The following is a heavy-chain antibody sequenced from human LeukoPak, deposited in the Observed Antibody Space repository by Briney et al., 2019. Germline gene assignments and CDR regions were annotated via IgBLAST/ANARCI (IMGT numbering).Heavy chain of an antibody. CDR1: GGSISSGSYY. CDR3: AREYRSYSWFDP. V-gene: IGHV4-61*02. D-gene: IGHD1-26*01. CDR2: IYTSGST. J-gene: IGHJ5*02. Sequence: SETLSLTCTVSGGSISSGSYYWRWIRQPAGKGLEWIGRIYTSGSTNYNPSLKSRVTISVDTSKNQFSLKLGSVTAADTAVYYCAREYRSYSWFDPWGQGTLVTVSS.